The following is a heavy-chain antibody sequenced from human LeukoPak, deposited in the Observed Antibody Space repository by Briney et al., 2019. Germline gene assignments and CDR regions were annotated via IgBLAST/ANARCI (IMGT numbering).Heavy chain of an antibody. Sequence: GGSLRLSCAASGFRFNTYWMSWVRQAPGKGLEWVANIKQDGNEKYYADSVKGRFTISRDNGKNSLDLQMNSLRADDTAVYYCAKDGPLYYYDSSGFGHLRHSIYWYFDLWGRGTLVTVSS. V-gene: IGHV3-7*01. D-gene: IGHD3-22*01. CDR1: GFRFNTYW. J-gene: IGHJ2*01. CDR2: IKQDGNEK. CDR3: AKDGPLYYYDSSGFGHLRHSIYWYFDL.